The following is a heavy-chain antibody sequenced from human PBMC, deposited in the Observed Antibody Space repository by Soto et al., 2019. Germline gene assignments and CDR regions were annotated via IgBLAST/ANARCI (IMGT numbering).Heavy chain of an antibody. CDR1: GGTFSSYT. V-gene: IGHV1-69*04. CDR2: IIPILGIA. CDR3: ARDRGLYSSSSDPNYYYYMDV. Sequence: ASVKVSCKASGGTFSSYTISWVRQAPGQGLEWMGRIIPILGIANYAQKFQGRVTITADKSTSTAYMELSSLRSEDTAVYYCARDRGLYSSSSDPNYYYYMDVWGKGTTVTVSS. J-gene: IGHJ6*03. D-gene: IGHD6-6*01.